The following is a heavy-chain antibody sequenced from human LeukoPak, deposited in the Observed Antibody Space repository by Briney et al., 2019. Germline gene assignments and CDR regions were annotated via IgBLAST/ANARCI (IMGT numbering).Heavy chain of an antibody. J-gene: IGHJ4*02. CDR3: ARTEWLGLDY. Sequence: PSETLCLTCAVYGGSFSGYYWSWIRQPPGKGLEWIGEINHSVSTNYNPSLKSRVTISVDTSKNQFSLKLSAVSAADTAVYYCARTEWLGLDYWGQGILIT. CDR1: GGSFSGYY. V-gene: IGHV4-34*01. CDR2: INHSVST. D-gene: IGHD6-19*01.